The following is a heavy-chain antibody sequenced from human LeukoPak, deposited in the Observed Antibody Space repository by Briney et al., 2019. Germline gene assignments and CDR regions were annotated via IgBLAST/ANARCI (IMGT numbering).Heavy chain of an antibody. J-gene: IGHJ4*02. CDR3: ARVPGIAAAGARGAY. CDR1: GFTFSSYS. Sequence: GGSLRLSCAASGFTFSSYSMNWVRQAPGKGLEWVSSISSSSSYIYYADSVKGRFTISRDNAKNSLYLQMNSLRAEDTDVYYCARVPGIAAAGARGAYWGQGTLVTVSS. V-gene: IGHV3-21*01. D-gene: IGHD6-13*01. CDR2: ISSSSSYI.